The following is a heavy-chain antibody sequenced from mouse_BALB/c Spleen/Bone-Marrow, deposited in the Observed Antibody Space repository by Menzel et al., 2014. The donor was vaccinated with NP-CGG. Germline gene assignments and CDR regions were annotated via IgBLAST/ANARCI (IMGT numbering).Heavy chain of an antibody. CDR1: GFTFSSFG. CDR2: ISSGSSTI. CDR3: ARRFYYYFDV. V-gene: IGHV5-17*02. J-gene: IGHJ1*01. Sequence: EVQRVESGGGLVQPGGSRKLSCAASGFTFSSFGMHWVRQAPEKGLVWVAYISSGSSTIYYADTVKGRFTISRDNHKNTLFLQMTSLRSEDTAMYYCARRFYYYFDVWGAGTTVTVSS. D-gene: IGHD1-1*01.